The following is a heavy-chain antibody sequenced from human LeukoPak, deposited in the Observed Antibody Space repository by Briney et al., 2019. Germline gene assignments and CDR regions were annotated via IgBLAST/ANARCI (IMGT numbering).Heavy chain of an antibody. CDR2: IIPIFGTA. CDR3: ASYYYDSSGYHTY. Sequence: ASVKVSCKASGGTFSSYAISWVRQAPGQGLEWMGGIIPIFGTANSAQKFQGRVTITTDESTSTAYMELSSLRSEDTAVYYCASYYYDSSGYHTYWGQGTLVTVSS. CDR1: GGTFSSYA. V-gene: IGHV1-69*05. J-gene: IGHJ4*02. D-gene: IGHD3-22*01.